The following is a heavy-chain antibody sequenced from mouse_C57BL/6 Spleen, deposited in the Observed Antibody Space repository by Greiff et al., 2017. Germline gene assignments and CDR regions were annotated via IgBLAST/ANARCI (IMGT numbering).Heavy chain of an antibody. V-gene: IGHV1-9*01. CDR3: ASSSSAWFGD. J-gene: IGHJ3*01. CDR2: IIPGSGST. D-gene: IGHD1-3*01. Sequence: QVQLKESGAELMKPGDSVKLSCKATGYTFTGYWIAWVKQRPGHGLEWIGDIIPGSGSTNYNENFKGRATFTADTSSNTVYMQLSSLTTEDSAIYYCASSSSAWFGDWGKGPLVTVSA. CDR1: GYTFTGYW.